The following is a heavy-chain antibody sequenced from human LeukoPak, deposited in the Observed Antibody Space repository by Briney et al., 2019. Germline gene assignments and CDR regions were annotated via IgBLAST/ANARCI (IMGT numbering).Heavy chain of an antibody. J-gene: IGHJ3*02. CDR1: GFTFSNAW. V-gene: IGHV3-15*01. CDR3: TTGYCSGGSCYPDGFDI. CDR2: IKRKTDDGTT. D-gene: IGHD2-15*01. Sequence: GGYLRLSCAASGFTFSNAWMSWVRQAPGKGLEWVGRIKRKTDDGTTDYAAPVKGRFTISRDDSKNTLYLQMNSLKTEDTAVYSCTTGYCSGGSCYPDGFDIWGQGTMVTVSS.